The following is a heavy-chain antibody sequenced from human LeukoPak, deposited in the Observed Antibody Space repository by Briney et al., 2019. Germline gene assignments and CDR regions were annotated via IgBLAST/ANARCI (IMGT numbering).Heavy chain of an antibody. CDR1: GYSISSGYY. Sequence: SDTLSLTCAVSGYSISSGYYWGWIRQPPGKGLEWIGGSYHSGSTYYNPSLKSRVTISVDTSKNQFSLKLSSVTAADTAVYYCARSRTDYYDSSGYHFWYWGQGTLVTVSS. J-gene: IGHJ4*02. CDR3: ARSRTDYYDSSGYHFWY. D-gene: IGHD3-22*01. V-gene: IGHV4-38-2*01. CDR2: SYHSGST.